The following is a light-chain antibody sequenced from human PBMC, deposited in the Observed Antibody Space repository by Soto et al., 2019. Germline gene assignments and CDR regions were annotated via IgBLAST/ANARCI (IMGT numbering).Light chain of an antibody. CDR1: QSVSSY. J-gene: IGKJ3*01. CDR3: QQRSNWPPIST. Sequence: EIVLTQSPATLSLSPGERATLSCRASQSVSSYLAWYQQKPGQAPRLLIYDASNRATGIQARFSGSGSGTDFTLTISSLEPEDFAVYHCQQRSNWPPISTFGRGTKVDIK. V-gene: IGKV3-11*01. CDR2: DAS.